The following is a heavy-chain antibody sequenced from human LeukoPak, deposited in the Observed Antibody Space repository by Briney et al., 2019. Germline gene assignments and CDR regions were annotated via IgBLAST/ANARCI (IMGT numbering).Heavy chain of an antibody. CDR3: AKVSVGGAARRKGMDV. CDR1: GFTFSSYA. J-gene: IGHJ6*02. CDR2: ISGSGGST. V-gene: IGHV3-23*01. D-gene: IGHD6-6*01. Sequence: GGSLRLSCAASGFTFSSYAMSWVRQAPGKGLEWVSAISGSGGSTYYADSVKGRFTISRDNSKNTLYLQMNSLRAEDTAVYYCAKVSVGGAARRKGMDVWGQGTTDTVSS.